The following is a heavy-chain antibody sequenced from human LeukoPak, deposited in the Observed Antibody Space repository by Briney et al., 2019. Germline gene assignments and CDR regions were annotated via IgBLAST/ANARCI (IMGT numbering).Heavy chain of an antibody. CDR1: GFSFSNYG. J-gene: IGHJ4*02. D-gene: IGHD1-1*01. Sequence: GGSLRLSCAASGFSFSNYGVAWVRQAPGKGLEWVSAISGPGDRTYHAYSVKGRFTISRDNSKNTLYLQMNSLRAEDTAVYYCASMNGYFEYWGQGTLVTVSS. CDR2: ISGPGDRT. CDR3: ASMNGYFEY. V-gene: IGHV3-23*01.